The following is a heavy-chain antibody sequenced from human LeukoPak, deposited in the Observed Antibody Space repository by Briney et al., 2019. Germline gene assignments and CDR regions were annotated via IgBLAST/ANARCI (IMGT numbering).Heavy chain of an antibody. V-gene: IGHV4-59*01. CDR1: DGSISDYS. J-gene: IGHJ5*02. D-gene: IGHD1-26*01. CDR2: IYYSGST. Sequence: SETLSLTCTVSDGSISDYSWSWIGQPPGKGLEWIGYIYYSGSTNYNPSLKSRVTISLDTSKNQFSLKLSSVTAADTAVYYCARDAIVGATNWFDPWGHGTLVTVSS. CDR3: ARDAIVGATNWFDP.